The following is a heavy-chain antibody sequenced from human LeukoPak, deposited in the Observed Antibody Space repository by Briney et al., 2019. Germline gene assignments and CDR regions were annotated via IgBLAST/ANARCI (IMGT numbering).Heavy chain of an antibody. D-gene: IGHD3-10*01. CDR1: GGSFSGYY. CDR3: ARGSTYYYGSGSYLAN. J-gene: IGHJ4*02. Sequence: SETLSLTCAVYGGSFSGYYWGWIRQPPGKGLEWIGEINHSGSTNYNPSLKSRVTISVDTSKNQFSLKLSSVTAADTAVYYCARGSTYYYGSGSYLANWGQGTLVTVSS. V-gene: IGHV4-34*01. CDR2: INHSGST.